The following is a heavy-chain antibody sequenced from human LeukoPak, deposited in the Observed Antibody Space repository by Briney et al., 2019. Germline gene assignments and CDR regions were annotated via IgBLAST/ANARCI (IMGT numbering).Heavy chain of an antibody. CDR2: IIPIFGTA. CDR3: ASFVLRFLEWSEYYFDY. CDR1: GGTFSSYA. V-gene: IGHV1-69*13. J-gene: IGHJ4*02. D-gene: IGHD3-3*01. Sequence: SVKVSCKASGGTFSSYAISWVRQAPGQGLEWMGGIIPIFGTANYAQKFQGRVTITADESTSTAYMELNSLRSEDTAVYYCASFVLRFLEWSEYYFDYWGQGTLVTVSS.